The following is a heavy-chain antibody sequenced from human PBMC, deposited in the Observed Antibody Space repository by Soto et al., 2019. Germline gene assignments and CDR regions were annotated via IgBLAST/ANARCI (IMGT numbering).Heavy chain of an antibody. J-gene: IGHJ4*02. Sequence: QVQLVQSGAEVKKPRASVKVSCKASGYTFTNYGGCWVRQGPGQGLEWMGGINNYKGNTNYAQKFQGRVTMTTHTSTKTAYMELRSLRSDDTAICYCAQVQDEWSKFFDYGGQGTLVTVSS. D-gene: IGHD3-3*01. V-gene: IGHV1-18*01. CDR1: GYTFTNYG. CDR3: AQVQDEWSKFFDY. CDR2: INNYKGNT.